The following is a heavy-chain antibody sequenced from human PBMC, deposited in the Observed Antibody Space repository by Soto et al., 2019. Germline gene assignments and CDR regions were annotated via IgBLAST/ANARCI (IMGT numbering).Heavy chain of an antibody. CDR2: IYHSGST. V-gene: IGHV4-39*01. Sequence: QLQLQESGPGLVKPSETLSLTCTVSGGSISSSSYYWGWIRQPPGKGLEWIGSIYHSGSTYYNPSLKSRVTISVDTSKNQFSLKLSSVTAADTAVYSCARLAGLTMIVPGHWGQGTLVTVSS. J-gene: IGHJ4*02. CDR3: ARLAGLTMIVPGH. D-gene: IGHD3-22*01. CDR1: GGSISSSSYY.